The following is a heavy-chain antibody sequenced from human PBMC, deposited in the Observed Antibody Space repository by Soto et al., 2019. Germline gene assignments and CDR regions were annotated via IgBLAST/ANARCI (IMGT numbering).Heavy chain of an antibody. Sequence: SQTLSLTCAISGDSVSSNSAAWNWIRQSPSRGLEWLGRTYYRSKWYNDYAVSVKSRITINPDTSKNQFSLQLNSVTPEDTAVYYCARLPHCYYDRSGYFDDWGQGTLVTVSS. CDR3: ARLPHCYYDRSGYFDD. D-gene: IGHD3-22*01. CDR1: GDSVSSNSAA. CDR2: TYYRSKWYN. V-gene: IGHV6-1*01. J-gene: IGHJ4*02.